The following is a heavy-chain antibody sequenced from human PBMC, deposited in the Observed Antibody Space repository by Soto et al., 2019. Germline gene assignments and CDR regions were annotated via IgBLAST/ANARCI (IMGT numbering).Heavy chain of an antibody. V-gene: IGHV4-34*01. J-gene: IGHJ4*02. D-gene: IGHD1-26*01. CDR2: INHSGST. Sequence: SETLSLTCAVYGGSFSGYFWSWIRQPPGKGLEWIGEINHSGSTNYNPSLKSRVTISVDTSKNQFLLKLSSVTAADTAVYYCARGTVVSGSYPQTTYYFDYWGQGTLVTVSS. CDR1: GGSFSGYF. CDR3: ARGTVVSGSYPQTTYYFDY.